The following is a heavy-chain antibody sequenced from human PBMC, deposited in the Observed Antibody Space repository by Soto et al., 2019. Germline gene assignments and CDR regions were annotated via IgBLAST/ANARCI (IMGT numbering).Heavy chain of an antibody. D-gene: IGHD2-2*01. CDR2: IYYSGST. Sequence: PSETLSLTCTVSGGSISSGDYYWSWIRQPPGKGLEWIGYIYYSGSTYYNPSLKSRVTISVDTSKNQFSLKLSSVTAADTAVYYCARGTVVVPAAMGNWFDPWGQGTLVTVSS. V-gene: IGHV4-30-4*01. CDR1: GGSISSGDYY. CDR3: ARGTVVVPAAMGNWFDP. J-gene: IGHJ5*02.